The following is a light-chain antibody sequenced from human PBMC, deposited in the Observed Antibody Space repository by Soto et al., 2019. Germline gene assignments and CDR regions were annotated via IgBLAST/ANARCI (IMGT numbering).Light chain of an antibody. CDR1: QDLDNY. CDR2: GAY. J-gene: IGKJ5*01. V-gene: IGKV1-9*01. Sequence: DIQLSQSPSLLSASVGDRVTITCRASQDLDNYLAWYRQTPGEAPKLLLYGAYTLQSGVPRTFCGAGSGTEFSITISSLQPEDLAIYYCQQLKGSPPITFGQGTRV. CDR3: QQLKGSPPIT.